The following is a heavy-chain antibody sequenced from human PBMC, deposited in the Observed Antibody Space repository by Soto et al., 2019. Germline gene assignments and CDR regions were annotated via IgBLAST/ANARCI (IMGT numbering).Heavy chain of an antibody. CDR2: IYYSGST. Sequence: SEALSLTCTVSGGTISRGGYHLCRILQHLGKGLEWIGYIYYSGSTFYNPSLKSRVTISVDTSKNQFSLKLSFVTAADTAVYYCARSQLGPFDYWGQGTLVTVFS. V-gene: IGHV4-31*03. CDR1: GGTISRGGYH. CDR3: ARSQLGPFDY. J-gene: IGHJ4*02. D-gene: IGHD1-1*01.